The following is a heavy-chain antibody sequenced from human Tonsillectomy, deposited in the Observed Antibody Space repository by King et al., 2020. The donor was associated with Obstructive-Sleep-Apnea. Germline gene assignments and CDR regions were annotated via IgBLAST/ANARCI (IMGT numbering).Heavy chain of an antibody. Sequence: VQLQESGPGLVKPSETLSLTCTVSGGSISSYYWSWIRQPPGKGLEWIGYISYTGSTNYNTSLKSRVTMSVDTSKNQFSLKLRSVTAADTAVYYCAREGGTSGTYYYYGMDVWGQGTTVTVSS. V-gene: IGHV4-59*01. CDR1: GGSISSYY. D-gene: IGHD4-23*01. CDR2: ISYTGST. J-gene: IGHJ6*02. CDR3: AREGGTSGTYYYYGMDV.